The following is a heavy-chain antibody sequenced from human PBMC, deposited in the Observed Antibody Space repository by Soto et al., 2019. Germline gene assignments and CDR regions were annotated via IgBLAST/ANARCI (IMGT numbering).Heavy chain of an antibody. CDR1: GFPFDDYV. Sequence: GGSLRLSCAASGFPFDDYVMHWVRHAPGKGLEWVSGISWNSGTIAYADSVKGRFTISRDNAKNSLYLQMNSLRIEDTALYYCAKVLSGWSDFDYWGQGVLVTVSS. CDR3: AKVLSGWSDFDY. CDR2: ISWNSGTI. D-gene: IGHD6-13*01. V-gene: IGHV3-9*01. J-gene: IGHJ4*02.